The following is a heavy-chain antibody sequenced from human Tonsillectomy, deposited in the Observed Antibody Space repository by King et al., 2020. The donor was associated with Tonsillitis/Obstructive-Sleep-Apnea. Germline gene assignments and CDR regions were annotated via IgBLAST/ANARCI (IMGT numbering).Heavy chain of an antibody. CDR2: IIPSFGTA. D-gene: IGHD3-22*01. CDR3: ARDPHYYDSSGYHHYFDY. J-gene: IGHJ4*02. V-gene: IGHV1-69*01. CDR1: GGTFSSYA. Sequence: QLVQSGAEVKKPGSSVKVSCKASGGTFSSYAISWVRQAPGQWLDWRGGIIPSFGTANYARKFQGRVTITADESMSTAYMELSSLRSEDTAVYYCARDPHYYDSSGYHHYFDYWGQGTLVTVSS.